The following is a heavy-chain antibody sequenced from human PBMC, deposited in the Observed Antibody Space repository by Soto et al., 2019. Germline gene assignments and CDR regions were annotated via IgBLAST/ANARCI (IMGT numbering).Heavy chain of an antibody. CDR2: IYYSGSTNSGST. D-gene: IGHD3-10*01. Sequence: SETLSLTCTVSGGSISRYYWSWIRQPPGKGLEWIGYIYYSGSTNSGSTNYNPSLKSRVTISVGTSKNQFSLKLSSVTAADTAVYYCARSLYGSGNWFDPWGRGTLVTVSS. V-gene: IGHV4-59*01. J-gene: IGHJ5*02. CDR1: GGSISRYY. CDR3: ARSLYGSGNWFDP.